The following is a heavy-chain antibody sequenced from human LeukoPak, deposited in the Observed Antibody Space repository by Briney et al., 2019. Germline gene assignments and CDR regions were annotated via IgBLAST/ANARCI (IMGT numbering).Heavy chain of an antibody. CDR3: ARPDCGGDCRLIQY. Sequence: ASVKVSCKASGYTFTSYDINWVRQATGQGLEWMGWMNPNSGNTGYAQKFQGRVTMTRDTSISTTYMELSRLRSDDTAVYYCARPDCGGDCRLIQYWGQGTLVTVSS. J-gene: IGHJ1*01. CDR2: MNPNSGNT. CDR1: GYTFTSYD. V-gene: IGHV1-8*01. D-gene: IGHD2-21*01.